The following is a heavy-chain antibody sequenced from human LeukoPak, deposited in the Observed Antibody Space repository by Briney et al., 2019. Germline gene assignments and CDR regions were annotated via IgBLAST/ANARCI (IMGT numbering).Heavy chain of an antibody. CDR1: GVPISSYY. D-gene: IGHD3-10*01. V-gene: IGHV4-59*08. Sequence: SETLSLTCTVSGVPISSYYWSWIRQPPGQGLEWIGYTHNNGNTNYNPSLKSRVTMSVDMSKRQFSLQLSSVTAADTAIYYCARQGSYFVNWGQGILVTVS. CDR2: THNNGNT. CDR3: ARQGSYFVN. J-gene: IGHJ4*02.